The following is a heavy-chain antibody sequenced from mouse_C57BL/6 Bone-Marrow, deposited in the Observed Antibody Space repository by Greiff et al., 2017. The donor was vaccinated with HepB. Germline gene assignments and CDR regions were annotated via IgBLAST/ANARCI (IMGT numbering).Heavy chain of an antibody. Sequence: EVHLVESGGDLVKPGGSLKLSCAASGFTFSSYGMSWVRQTPDKRLEWVATISSGGGYNYYPDSVKGRFTISRDNAKNNLYLQMSSLKSEDTARYYCARPGYVSWFAYWGQGTLVTVSA. CDR2: ISSGGGYN. CDR1: GFTFSSYG. V-gene: IGHV5-6*01. D-gene: IGHD3-1*01. J-gene: IGHJ3*01. CDR3: ARPGYVSWFAY.